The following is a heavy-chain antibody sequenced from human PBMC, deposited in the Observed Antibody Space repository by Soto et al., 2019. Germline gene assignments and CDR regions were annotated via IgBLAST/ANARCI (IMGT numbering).Heavy chain of an antibody. Sequence: QVQLVQSGAEVKKPGASVKVSCKASGYTFTHYYIHWVRQAPGQGLEWMGIINPNGGSTTYAQKFRAGSTMTEDTSTSTVYMELSSLRSEDSAVYYCATSVNSAMALDYWGQGTLVTVSS. J-gene: IGHJ4*02. CDR2: INPNGGST. CDR3: ATSVNSAMALDY. CDR1: GYTFTHYY. V-gene: IGHV1-46*01. D-gene: IGHD5-18*01.